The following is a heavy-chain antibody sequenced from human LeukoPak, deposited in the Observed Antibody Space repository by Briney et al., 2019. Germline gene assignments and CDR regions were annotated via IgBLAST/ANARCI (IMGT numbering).Heavy chain of an antibody. D-gene: IGHD6-19*01. CDR1: GYSISSGYY. Sequence: PSETLSLTCTVSGYSISSGYYWGWIRQPPGKGLEWIGSIYYSGSTYYNPSLKSRVTISVDTSKNQFSLKLSSVTAADTAVYYCARATGSSGWYPTNWFDPWGQGTLVTVSS. V-gene: IGHV4-38-2*02. J-gene: IGHJ5*02. CDR2: IYYSGST. CDR3: ARATGSSGWYPTNWFDP.